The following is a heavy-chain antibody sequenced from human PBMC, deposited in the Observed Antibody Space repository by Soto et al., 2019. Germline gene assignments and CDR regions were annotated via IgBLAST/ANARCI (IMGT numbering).Heavy chain of an antibody. Sequence: QVQLVQSGAEVKKPGASVKVSCEASGYTFTSYDINWVRQATGQGLEWMGWMNPNSGNTGYAQKFQGRVTMTRNTSISTAYMELSSLRSEDTAVYYCASGVNWNSDDLYYYYYGMDVWGQGTTVTVSS. CDR3: ASGVNWNSDDLYYYYYGMDV. D-gene: IGHD1-7*01. CDR1: GYTFTSYD. CDR2: MNPNSGNT. V-gene: IGHV1-8*01. J-gene: IGHJ6*02.